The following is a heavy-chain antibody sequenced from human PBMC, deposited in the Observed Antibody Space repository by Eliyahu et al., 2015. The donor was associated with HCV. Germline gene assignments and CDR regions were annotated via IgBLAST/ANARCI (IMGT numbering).Heavy chain of an antibody. Sequence: NAWMTWVRQAPGKGLEWVGRIKTKTDGGTTEYAAPVKGRFTISRDDSVNTLYLQMNSLNTEDTAVYYCTTDYYGDYGLDYWGQGTLVTVSS. J-gene: IGHJ4*02. D-gene: IGHD4-17*01. CDR3: TTDYYGDYGLDY. CDR2: IKTKTDGGTT. V-gene: IGHV3-15*01. CDR1: NAW.